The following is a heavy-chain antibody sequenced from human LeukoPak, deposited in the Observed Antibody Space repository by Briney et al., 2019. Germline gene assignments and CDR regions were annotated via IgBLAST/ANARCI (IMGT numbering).Heavy chain of an antibody. CDR3: AKGWIQLWLLDY. CDR1: GFTFSSYG. J-gene: IGHJ4*02. V-gene: IGHV3-30*18. CDR2: ISYDGSNK. D-gene: IGHD5-18*01. Sequence: PGRSLRLSCAASGFTFSSYGMHWVHQAPGKGLEWVAVISYDGSNKYYADSVKGRFTISRDNSKNTLYLQMNSLRAEDTAVYYCAKGWIQLWLLDYWGQGTLVTVSS.